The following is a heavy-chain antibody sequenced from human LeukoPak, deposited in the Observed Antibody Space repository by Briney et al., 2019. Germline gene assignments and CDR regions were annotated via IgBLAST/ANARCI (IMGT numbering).Heavy chain of an antibody. CDR3: AGGNHYDFWSGDGYFDY. CDR1: GGTFSSYA. V-gene: IGHV1-69*05. D-gene: IGHD3-3*01. Sequence: SVKVSCKAPGGTFSSYAISWVRQAPGQGLEWMGGIIPIFGTANYAQKFQGRVTITTDESTSTDYMELSSLRSEDTAVYYCAGGNHYDFWSGDGYFDYWGQGTLVTVSS. CDR2: IIPIFGTA. J-gene: IGHJ4*02.